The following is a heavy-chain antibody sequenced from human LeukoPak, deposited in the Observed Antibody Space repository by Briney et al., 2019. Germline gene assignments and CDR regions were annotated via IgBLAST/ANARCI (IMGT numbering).Heavy chain of an antibody. CDR3: ARDGPYSSSSGVFDY. J-gene: IGHJ4*02. V-gene: IGHV1-18*01. CDR2: ISAYNGNT. Sequence: GASVKVSCKACGYTFTSYGIRWVRQAPGQGLAWMGWISAYNGNTNYAQKLQGRVTMTTHTSTSTAYMELRSLRSDGTAVYYCARDGPYSSSSGVFDYWGQGTLVTVSS. CDR1: GYTFTSYG. D-gene: IGHD6-6*01.